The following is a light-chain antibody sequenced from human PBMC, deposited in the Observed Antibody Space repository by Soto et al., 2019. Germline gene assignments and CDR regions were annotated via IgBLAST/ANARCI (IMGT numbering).Light chain of an antibody. Sequence: QSALTQPASVSGSPGQSITISCTGTSSDVGGYNYVSWYQQHPGKAPKLMIYEVSKRPSGVSNRFSGSKSGNTASLTISGLQGEDEADYYCSAYTSSTTGVFGTGTKVTV. CDR3: SAYTSSTTGV. CDR2: EVS. V-gene: IGLV2-14*01. CDR1: SSDVGGYNY. J-gene: IGLJ1*01.